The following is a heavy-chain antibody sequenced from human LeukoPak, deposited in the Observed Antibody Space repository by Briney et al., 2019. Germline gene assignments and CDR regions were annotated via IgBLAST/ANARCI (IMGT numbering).Heavy chain of an antibody. D-gene: IGHD5/OR15-5a*01. J-gene: IGHJ4*02. V-gene: IGHV3-72*01. Sequence: GGSLRLSCAASGFTFIDHYMDWVRQAPGKGLEWIGRIRNKANSYTTEYAASVKGRFTISRDDSKNSLFLQMNSLESEDTAVYYCARRNSVTQGLDNWGQGTLVTVSS. CDR1: GFTFIDHY. CDR3: ARRNSVTQGLDN. CDR2: IRNKANSYTT.